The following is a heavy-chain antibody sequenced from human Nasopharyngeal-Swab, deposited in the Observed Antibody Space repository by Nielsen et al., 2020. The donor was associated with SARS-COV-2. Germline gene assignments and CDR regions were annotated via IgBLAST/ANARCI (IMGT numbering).Heavy chain of an antibody. CDR1: GFTFSSYS. CDR2: ISSSSSYI. D-gene: IGHD3-22*01. J-gene: IGHJ4*02. V-gene: IGHV3-21*01. Sequence: GGSLRLSCAASGFTFSSYSMNWVRQAPGKGLEWVSSISSSSSYIYYADSVKGRLTISRDNAKNSLYLQMNSLRAEDTAVYYCARVSFDSSGYYSTGPQKYWGQGTLVTVSS. CDR3: ARVSFDSSGYYSTGPQKY.